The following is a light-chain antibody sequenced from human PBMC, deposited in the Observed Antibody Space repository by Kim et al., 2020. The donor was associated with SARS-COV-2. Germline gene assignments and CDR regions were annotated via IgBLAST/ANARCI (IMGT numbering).Light chain of an antibody. J-gene: IGLJ2*01. V-gene: IGLV3-19*01. CDR2: GKN. CDR3: NSRDNNDNVL. Sequence: ALGQTVRITCQGDSLITYYTTSFQQKPGQAPIVVFYGKNNRPSGIPDRFSGSSSGNTASLTITATQAGDEADYYCNSRDNNDNVLFGGGTRLTVL. CDR1: SLITYY.